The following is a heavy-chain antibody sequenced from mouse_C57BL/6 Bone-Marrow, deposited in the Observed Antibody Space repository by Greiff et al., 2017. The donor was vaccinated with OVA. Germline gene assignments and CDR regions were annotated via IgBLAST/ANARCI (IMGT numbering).Heavy chain of an antibody. J-gene: IGHJ2*01. CDR3: TPVNSDY. Sequence: VQLQQSGAELVRPGASVKLSCTASGFHIKDDYLHWVKQRPAQGLEWIGWLDPENGDTEYASTFQGKAPITEVTSSNTAYLQLSSQTSEDTAVYYCTPVNSDYWGQGTTLTVSS. CDR1: GFHIKDDY. V-gene: IGHV14-4*01. CDR2: LDPENGDT.